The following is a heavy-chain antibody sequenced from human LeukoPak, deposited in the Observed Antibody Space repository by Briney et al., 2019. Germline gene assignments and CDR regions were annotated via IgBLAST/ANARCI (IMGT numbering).Heavy chain of an antibody. CDR1: GYTFTSYG. Sequence: ASVTVSCKASGYTFTSYGISWVRQAPGQGLEWMGWIGAYKGNTNYAQKLQGRATITTDTSTSTAYMELSSLRSDDTAVYCCARDSLVGANNLDYWGQGTLVTVSS. V-gene: IGHV1-18*01. J-gene: IGHJ4*02. CDR2: IGAYKGNT. CDR3: ARDSLVGANNLDY. D-gene: IGHD1-26*01.